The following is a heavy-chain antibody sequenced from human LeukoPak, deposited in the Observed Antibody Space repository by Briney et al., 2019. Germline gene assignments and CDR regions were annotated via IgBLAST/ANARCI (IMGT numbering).Heavy chain of an antibody. V-gene: IGHV3-33*01. D-gene: IGHD1-1*01. J-gene: IGHJ4*02. CDR2: TRSDGSIK. Sequence: GGSLRPSCAVSGFIFSDYGFHWVRQAPGKGLEWVAVTRSDGSIKQYADSVKGRFTISRDDSKNTLYLQMNFLKSEDTAVYYCARWGGTRQYYFDYWGQGTLVTVSS. CDR3: ARWGGTRQYYFDY. CDR1: GFIFSDYG.